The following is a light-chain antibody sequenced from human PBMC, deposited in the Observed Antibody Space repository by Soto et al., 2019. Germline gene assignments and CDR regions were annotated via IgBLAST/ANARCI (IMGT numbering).Light chain of an antibody. CDR1: SSDVGSYNL. Sequence: QSVLTQPASVSGSPGQSITISCTGTSSDVGSYNLVSWYQQHPGKAPKLMIYEASKRPSGVSNRFSGSKSGNTASLTISGLQAEDEADYYCFSYTSSTAYVFGTGTKLTVL. J-gene: IGLJ1*01. CDR3: FSYTSSTAYV. CDR2: EAS. V-gene: IGLV2-14*02.